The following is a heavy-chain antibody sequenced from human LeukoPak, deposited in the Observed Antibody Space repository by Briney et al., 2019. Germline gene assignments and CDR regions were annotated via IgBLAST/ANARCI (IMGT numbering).Heavy chain of an antibody. D-gene: IGHD3-22*01. CDR1: GGSISSSSYY. Sequence: SETPSLTCTVSGGSISSSSYYWGWIRQPPGKGLEWIGSIYYSGSTYYNPSLKSRVTISVDTSKNQFSLKLSSVTAADTAVYYCARGGVGVYDSSGYGPDYWGQGTLVTVSS. CDR2: IYYSGST. J-gene: IGHJ4*02. CDR3: ARGGVGVYDSSGYGPDY. V-gene: IGHV4-39*07.